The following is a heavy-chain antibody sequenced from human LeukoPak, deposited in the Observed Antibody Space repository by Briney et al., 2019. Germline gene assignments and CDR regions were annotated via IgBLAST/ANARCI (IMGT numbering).Heavy chain of an antibody. Sequence: GGSLRLSCAASGYTFSSYSMNWVRQAPAKGLEWVSYISSSSSTIYYADSVKGRLTISRDNAKNSLYLQMNSLRAEDQAVYFCARDGAWELPPGYFDYWGQGTLVTVSS. CDR1: GYTFSSYS. V-gene: IGHV3-48*01. CDR3: ARDGAWELPPGYFDY. J-gene: IGHJ4*02. D-gene: IGHD1-26*01. CDR2: ISSSSSTI.